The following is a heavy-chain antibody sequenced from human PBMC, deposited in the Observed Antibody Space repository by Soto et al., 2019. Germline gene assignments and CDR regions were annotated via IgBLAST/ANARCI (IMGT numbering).Heavy chain of an antibody. V-gene: IGHV5-10-1*01. J-gene: IGHJ5*02. CDR2: IDPSDSYT. D-gene: IGHD6-13*01. Sequence: GESLNISCKGSGYSFTIYWISWVRQMPGKGLERMGRIDPSDSYTNYSPSFQGHVTISADKSISTAYLQWSSLKASDTAMYYCARRHSSSSAFDPWGQGTLVTVSS. CDR3: ARRHSSSSAFDP. CDR1: GYSFTIYW.